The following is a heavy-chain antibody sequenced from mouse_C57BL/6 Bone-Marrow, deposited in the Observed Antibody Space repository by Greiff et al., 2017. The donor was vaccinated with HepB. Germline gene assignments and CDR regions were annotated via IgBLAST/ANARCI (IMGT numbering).Heavy chain of an antibody. CDR1: GYAFSSSW. V-gene: IGHV1-82*01. CDR3: ASSYDFDY. D-gene: IGHD1-1*01. Sequence: VQRVESGPELVKPGASVKISCKASGYAFSSSWMNWVKQRPGKGLEWIGRIYPGDGDTNYNGKFKGKATLTADKSSSTAYMQLSSLTSEDSAVYFCASSYDFDYWGQGTTLTVSS. CDR2: IYPGDGDT. J-gene: IGHJ2*01.